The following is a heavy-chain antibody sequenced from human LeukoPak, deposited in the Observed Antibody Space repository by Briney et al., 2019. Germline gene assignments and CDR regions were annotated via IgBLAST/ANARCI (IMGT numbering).Heavy chain of an antibody. CDR1: GFTFNSYG. J-gene: IGHJ4*02. Sequence: GGSLRLSCAASGFTFNSYGMHWVRQAPGKGLEWVALIWYDGTNKYYTDSVKGRFTISRDNPKNTLYLQMNSLRAEDTAVYYCVKVATSSGWYYFDYWGQGTLVTVSS. CDR3: VKVATSSGWYYFDY. V-gene: IGHV3-33*06. CDR2: IWYDGTNK. D-gene: IGHD6-19*01.